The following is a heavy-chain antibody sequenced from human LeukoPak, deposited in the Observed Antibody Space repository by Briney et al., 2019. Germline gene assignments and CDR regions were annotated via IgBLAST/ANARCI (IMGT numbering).Heavy chain of an antibody. CDR1: GYTFTRHG. Sequence: GASVKVSGKASGYTFTRHGLNWVRQAPGQGLQWMAWISTQTGNPTYAQGFTGRFVFSLDTSVSTAYLQISSLKAEDTAVYYCARTKLGYCSSTSCYPFDYWGQGTLVTVSS. J-gene: IGHJ4*02. CDR2: ISTQTGNP. D-gene: IGHD2-2*01. CDR3: ARTKLGYCSSTSCYPFDY. V-gene: IGHV7-4-1*02.